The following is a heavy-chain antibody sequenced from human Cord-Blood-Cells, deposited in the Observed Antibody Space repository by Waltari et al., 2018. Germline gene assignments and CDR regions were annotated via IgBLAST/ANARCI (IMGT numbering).Heavy chain of an antibody. CDR1: GFTVSSNY. V-gene: IGHV3-53*01. J-gene: IGHJ6*02. CDR2: IYSGGST. Sequence: EVQLVESGGGLIQPGGSLRLSCAASGFTVSSNYTHWVPPAPGKGLEWVSVIYSGGSTYYADSVKGRFTISRDNSKNTLYLQMNSLRAEDTAVYYCARSYSNYYYYGMDVWGQGTTVTVSS. D-gene: IGHD4-4*01. CDR3: ARSYSNYYYYGMDV.